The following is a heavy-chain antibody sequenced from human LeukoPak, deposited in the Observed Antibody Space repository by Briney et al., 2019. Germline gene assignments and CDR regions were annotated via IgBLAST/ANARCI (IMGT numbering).Heavy chain of an antibody. CDR3: ASDRVYCSGGSCHGYYFDY. Sequence: GASVKVSCKASGGTFSSYAISWVRQAPGQGLEWMGGIIPIFGTANYAQKFQGRVTITADESTSTAYMELSSLRSEDTAVYYCASDRVYCSGGSCHGYYFDYWGQGTLVTVSS. J-gene: IGHJ4*02. D-gene: IGHD2-15*01. CDR2: IIPIFGTA. CDR1: GGTFSSYA. V-gene: IGHV1-69*13.